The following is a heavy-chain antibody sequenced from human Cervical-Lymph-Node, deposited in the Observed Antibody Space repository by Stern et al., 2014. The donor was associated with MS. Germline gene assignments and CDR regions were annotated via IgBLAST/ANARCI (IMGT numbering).Heavy chain of an antibody. V-gene: IGHV4-61*01. Sequence: QVQLQESGPGLVRPSETLSLTCTVSGDSGRSRSYYWSWIRQAPGQGLEWCGFIYYGGSTSYNPSLRGRVTISMDMSKKQFSLSLSSVTAADTAVYYCARDGYSSTEYYIDIWGQGTLVTVSS. CDR3: ARDGYSSTEYYIDI. CDR2: IYYGGST. CDR1: GDSGRSRSYY. D-gene: IGHD2-2*01. J-gene: IGHJ4*02.